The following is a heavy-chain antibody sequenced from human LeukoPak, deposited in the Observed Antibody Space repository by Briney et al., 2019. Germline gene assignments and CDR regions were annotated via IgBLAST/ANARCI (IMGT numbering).Heavy chain of an antibody. D-gene: IGHD1-1*01. CDR1: GYSFASYW. Sequence: GESLKISCKGSGYSFASYWIVWVRKMPGKGLECMGIIYPGDSDTRYRPSFQGQVTISADKSISTAYLQWSGLKTSDTAMYYCATTTTRGIPHYFDYWGQGTLVTVSS. CDR3: ATTTTRGIPHYFDY. CDR2: IYPGDSDT. J-gene: IGHJ4*02. V-gene: IGHV5-51*01.